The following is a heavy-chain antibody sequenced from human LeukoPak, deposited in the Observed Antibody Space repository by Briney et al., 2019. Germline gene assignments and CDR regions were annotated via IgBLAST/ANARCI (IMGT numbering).Heavy chain of an antibody. V-gene: IGHV1-69*05. CDR1: GGTFSSYA. CDR3: ARLFARGGEISGSYFYY. D-gene: IGHD1-26*01. Sequence: ASVKVSCKASGGTFSSYAINWVRQAPGQGLEWMGGIIPIFGTANYAQKFQGRVTITTDESTSTAYMELSSQRSEDTAVYYCARLFARGGEISGSYFYYWGQGTLVTVSS. J-gene: IGHJ4*02. CDR2: IIPIFGTA.